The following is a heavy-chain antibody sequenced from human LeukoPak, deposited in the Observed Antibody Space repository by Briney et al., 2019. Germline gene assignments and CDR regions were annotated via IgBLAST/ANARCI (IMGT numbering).Heavy chain of an antibody. V-gene: IGHV3-11*01. D-gene: IGHD3-22*01. CDR2: ITSSGSTI. Sequence: GGSLRLSCAASGFTFSDYYMSWIRQAPGKGLEWVSYITSSGSTIYYADSVKGRFTISRDNAKNSLYLQMNGLRAEDTAVYYCARRSSGYYAWVFDYWGQGTLVTVSS. CDR1: GFTFSDYY. J-gene: IGHJ4*02. CDR3: ARRSSGYYAWVFDY.